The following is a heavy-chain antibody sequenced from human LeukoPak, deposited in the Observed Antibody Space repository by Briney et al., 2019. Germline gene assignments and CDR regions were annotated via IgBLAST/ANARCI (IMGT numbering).Heavy chain of an antibody. D-gene: IGHD3-22*01. CDR3: ARPPRYDSSGYYAY. V-gene: IGHV5-51*01. Sequence: GESLKISCKGSGYTFTSYWIGWVRQMPGKGLEWMGSIYPGDSDTRYSPSFQGQVTISADRSISTAYLQWSSLKASDTAIYYCARPPRYDSSGYYAYWGQGTLVTVSS. J-gene: IGHJ4*02. CDR2: IYPGDSDT. CDR1: GYTFTSYW.